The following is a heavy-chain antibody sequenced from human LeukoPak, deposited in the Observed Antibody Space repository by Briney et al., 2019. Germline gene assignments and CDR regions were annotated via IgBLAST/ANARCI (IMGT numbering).Heavy chain of an antibody. J-gene: IGHJ6*02. CDR3: ARGTVPYYYYYGMDV. CDR2: IYYSGST. Sequence: SETLSLTCTVSGGSISSYYWGWIRQPPGKGLEWIGYIYYSGSTNYNPSLKSRVTIPVDTSKNQFSLKLSSVTAADTAVYYCARGTVPYYYYYGMDVWGQGTTVTVSS. D-gene: IGHD4-17*01. V-gene: IGHV4-59*01. CDR1: GGSISSYY.